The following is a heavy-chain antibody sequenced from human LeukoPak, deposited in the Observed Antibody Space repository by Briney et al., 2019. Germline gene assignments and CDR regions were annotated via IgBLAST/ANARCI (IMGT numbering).Heavy chain of an antibody. D-gene: IGHD3-22*01. V-gene: IGHV1-18*01. J-gene: IGHJ4*02. CDR3: ARDMGTFDSSGYYWPHFDY. Sequence: ASVKVSCKASGYTFTSYGISWVRQAPGQGLEWMGWISAYNGNTNYAQKLQGRVTMTTDTSTSTAYMELRSLRSDDTALYYCARDMGTFDSSGYYWPHFDYWGQGTLVTVSS. CDR1: GYTFTSYG. CDR2: ISAYNGNT.